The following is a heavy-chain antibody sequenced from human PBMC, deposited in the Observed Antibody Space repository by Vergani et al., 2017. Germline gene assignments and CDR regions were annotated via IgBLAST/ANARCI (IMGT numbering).Heavy chain of an antibody. J-gene: IGHJ4*02. Sequence: QVLLVQSGAEVKKPGASVRVSCKTSVYTFTNNYIHWVRKAPGQGLEWMGIINPSGGSTTYAQQFQGRLTMTRETSTSTVYMALSNLRSQDTAGYYCARPHGDILPPDPRRLDHLGQGNLVTVSS. CDR1: VYTFTNNY. CDR2: INPSGGST. CDR3: ARPHGDILPPDPRRLDH. V-gene: IGHV1-46*03.